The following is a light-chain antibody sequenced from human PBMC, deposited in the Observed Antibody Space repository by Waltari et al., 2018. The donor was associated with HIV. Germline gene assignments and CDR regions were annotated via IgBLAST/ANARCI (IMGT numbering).Light chain of an antibody. CDR1: SSDVGSYAL. V-gene: IGLV2-23*02. J-gene: IGLJ2*01. CDR2: EVN. CDR3: CSYAGSGTSDVL. Sequence: SALTQPASVSGSPGQSITISCTGTSSDVGSYALVSWYQQYPGKAPKLMIFEVNRRPSWVSNRFSGSRSGNSASLTISGLQAEDEAYYYCCSYAGSGTSDVLFGGGTKLNVL.